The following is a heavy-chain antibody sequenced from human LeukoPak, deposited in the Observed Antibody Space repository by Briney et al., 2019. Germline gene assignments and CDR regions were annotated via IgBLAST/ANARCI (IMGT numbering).Heavy chain of an antibody. CDR2: IYHSGST. D-gene: IGHD1-26*01. V-gene: IGHV4-38-2*02. Sequence: SETLSLTCTVSGYSISSGYCWGWIRQPPGKGLEWIGSIYHSGSTYYNPSLKSRVTISVDTSKNQFSLKLSSVTAADTAVYYCAREEALGSGSFDYWGRGTLVTVSS. CDR1: GYSISSGYC. J-gene: IGHJ4*02. CDR3: AREEALGSGSFDY.